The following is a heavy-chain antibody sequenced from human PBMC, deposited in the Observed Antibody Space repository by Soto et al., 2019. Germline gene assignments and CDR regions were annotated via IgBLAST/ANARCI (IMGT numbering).Heavy chain of an antibody. V-gene: IGHV3-13*04. CDR2: IGTAGDT. J-gene: IGHJ4*02. Sequence: GGSLRLSCAASGFTFSSYDMYWVRLATEKGLEWVSSIGTAGDTYYSGSVKGRFIISRENGKNSLYLQMNSLRAGDTAVYYCARVSPGRGYYFDYWGQGTLVTVSS. D-gene: IGHD2-15*01. CDR3: ARVSPGRGYYFDY. CDR1: GFTFSSYD.